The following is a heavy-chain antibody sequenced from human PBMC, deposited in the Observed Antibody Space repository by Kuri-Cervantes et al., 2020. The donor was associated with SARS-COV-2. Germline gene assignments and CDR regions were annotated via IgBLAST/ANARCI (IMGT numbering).Heavy chain of an antibody. J-gene: IGHJ4*02. Sequence: ASVKVSCKASGYTFTSYYMHWVRQAPGQGLEWMGWINTNTGNPTYAQGFTGRFVFSLDTSVSTAYLQISSLKAEDTAVYYCARGLLWFGELPRYFDYWGQGTLVTVSS. CDR1: GYTFTSYY. D-gene: IGHD3-10*01. CDR2: INTNTGNP. CDR3: ARGLLWFGELPRYFDY. V-gene: IGHV7-4-1*02.